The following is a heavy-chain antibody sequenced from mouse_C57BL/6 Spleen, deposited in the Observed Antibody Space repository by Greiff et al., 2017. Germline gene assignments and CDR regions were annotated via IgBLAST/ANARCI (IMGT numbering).Heavy chain of an antibody. CDR3: ARGNYFPSYAMDD. D-gene: IGHD2-1*01. J-gene: IGHJ4*01. Sequence: QVQLQQPGAELVRPGTSVKLSCKASGYTFTSYWMHWVKQRPGQGLEWIGVIDPSDSYTNYNQKFKGMATLTVDTSSSTAYMQLSSLTSEDSAVYYCARGNYFPSYAMDDWGQGTSVTVSS. CDR1: GYTFTSYW. CDR2: IDPSDSYT. V-gene: IGHV1-59*01.